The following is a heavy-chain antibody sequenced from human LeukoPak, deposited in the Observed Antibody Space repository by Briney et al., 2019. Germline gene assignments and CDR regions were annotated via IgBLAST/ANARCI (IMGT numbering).Heavy chain of an antibody. CDR3: VRQGYSSGVDY. CDR1: GGSIGSSDYF. V-gene: IGHV4-39*01. J-gene: IGHJ4*02. Sequence: PSETLSLTCTVSGGSIGSSDYFWGWIRQPPGKGLEWIGNFYFSGSTYYNPSLKSRVTISVDTSKNQFSLKLSSVTAADTAIYYCVRQGYSSGVDYWGQGTLVTVSS. CDR2: FYFSGST. D-gene: IGHD6-19*01.